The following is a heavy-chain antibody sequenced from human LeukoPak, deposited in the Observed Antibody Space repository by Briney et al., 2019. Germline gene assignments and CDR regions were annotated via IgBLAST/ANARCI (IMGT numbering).Heavy chain of an antibody. CDR2: INPSGGST. CDR3: ARDYTAMVPLDV. Sequence: ASVKVSCKASGYTFTSYYMHWARQAPGQGLEWMGIINPSGGSTSYAQKFQGRVTMTRDTSTSTVYIELSSLRSEDTAVYYCARDYTAMVPLDVWGQGTRVTAPS. CDR1: GYTFTSYY. D-gene: IGHD5-18*01. J-gene: IGHJ6*02. V-gene: IGHV1-46*01.